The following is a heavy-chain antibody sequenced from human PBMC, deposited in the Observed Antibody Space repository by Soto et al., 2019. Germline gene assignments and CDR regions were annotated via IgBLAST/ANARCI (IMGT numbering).Heavy chain of an antibody. V-gene: IGHV3-23*01. CDR3: AKFACWAGGGCSVYFYY. Sequence: EVQVLESGGGLIQPGGSLRLSCAASGFTFSSYAMSWVRQAPGKGLEWVSSISGSGGRIYYADSVKGRFTISRDNSKTKVFLQRSGRGADGTAIYYGAKFACWAGGGCSVYFYYWGKGARVTVSS. J-gene: IGHJ4*02. D-gene: IGHD2-15*01. CDR2: ISGSGGRI. CDR1: GFTFSSYA.